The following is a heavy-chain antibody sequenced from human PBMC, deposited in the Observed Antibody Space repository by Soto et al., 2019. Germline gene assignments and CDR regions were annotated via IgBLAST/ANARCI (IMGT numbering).Heavy chain of an antibody. CDR3: ARDVHDFWSGYYSDY. D-gene: IGHD3-3*01. CDR2: ISSSSSTI. CDR1: GFTFSSYS. Sequence: EVQLVESGGGLVQPGGSLRLSCAASGFTFSSYSMNWVRQAPGKGLEWVSYISSSSSTIYYADSVTGRFTISRDNAKNSLYLQMNSLRAEDTAVYYCARDVHDFWSGYYSDYWGQGTLVTVSS. J-gene: IGHJ4*02. V-gene: IGHV3-48*01.